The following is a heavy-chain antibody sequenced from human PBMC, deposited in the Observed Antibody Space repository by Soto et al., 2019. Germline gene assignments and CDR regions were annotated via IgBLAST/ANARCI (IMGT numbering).Heavy chain of an antibody. V-gene: IGHV3-48*02. CDR3: ARCSGNSCYSYGVDV. CDR1: GFTFSGFG. Sequence: ESGGGLVQPGGSLRLSCAASGFTFSGFGMNWVRQAPGKGLEWVSYISASSGTIHYADFVKGRFTISRDNAKNSLYLQMNSLRDEDTAVYYCARCSGNSCYSYGVDVWGQGATVTVSS. J-gene: IGHJ6*02. D-gene: IGHD2-2*01. CDR2: ISASSGTI.